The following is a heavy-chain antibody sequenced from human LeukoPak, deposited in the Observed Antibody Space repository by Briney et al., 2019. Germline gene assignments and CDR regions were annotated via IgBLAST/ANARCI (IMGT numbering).Heavy chain of an antibody. D-gene: IGHD6-19*01. CDR3: ARDRVSGWYIDY. CDR2: INSDGSST. Sequence: LSGGSLRLSCAASGFTFSSYWMHWVRQAPGKGLVWVSRINSDGSSTSYADSVKGRFTISRDNAKNTLYLQVNSLRAEDTAVYYCARDRVSGWYIDYWGQGTLVTVSS. V-gene: IGHV3-74*01. CDR1: GFTFSSYW. J-gene: IGHJ4*02.